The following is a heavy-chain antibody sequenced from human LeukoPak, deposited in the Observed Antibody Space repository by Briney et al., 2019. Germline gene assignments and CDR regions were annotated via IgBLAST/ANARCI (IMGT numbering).Heavy chain of an antibody. D-gene: IGHD3-22*01. J-gene: IGHJ4*02. Sequence: GGSLRPSCAASGFTFSSYEMNWVRQAPGKGLEWVSYISNGGSTIYYADSVKGRFTISRDNAKNSLYLQMNSLRAEDTAFYYSARDRYDSSGIFDYWGQGTLVTVSS. CDR3: ARDRYDSSGIFDY. V-gene: IGHV3-48*03. CDR1: GFTFSSYE. CDR2: ISNGGSTI.